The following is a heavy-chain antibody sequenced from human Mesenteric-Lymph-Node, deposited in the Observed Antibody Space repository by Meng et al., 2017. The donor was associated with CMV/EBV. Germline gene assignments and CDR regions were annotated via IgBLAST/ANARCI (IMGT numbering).Heavy chain of an antibody. CDR2: INHSGST. Sequence: SETLSLTCAVYGGSFSGYYWSWIRQPPGKGLEWIGEINHSGSTNYNPSLKSRVTISVDTSKNQFSLKLSSVTAADTAVYYCARDPVGSGGWFYFDYWGQGTLVTVSS. J-gene: IGHJ4*02. CDR1: GGSFSGYY. D-gene: IGHD6-19*01. V-gene: IGHV4-34*01. CDR3: ARDPVGSGGWFYFDY.